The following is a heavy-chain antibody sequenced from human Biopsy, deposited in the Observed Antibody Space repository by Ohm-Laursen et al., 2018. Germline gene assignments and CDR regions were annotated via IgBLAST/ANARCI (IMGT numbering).Heavy chain of an antibody. CDR3: ARVPAYPSIDGYYGLDL. CDR1: GYTFAGYY. J-gene: IGHJ6*02. V-gene: IGHV1-2*02. D-gene: IGHD3-9*01. Sequence: SVKVSCKASGYTFAGYYLHWVRQAPGHGLEWMGWINPNSGNANYAQSFQGRLTVTRDTSIPTAYMELTSLTSDDTAIYYCARVPAYPSIDGYYGLDLWGQGTTVIVSS. CDR2: INPNSGNA.